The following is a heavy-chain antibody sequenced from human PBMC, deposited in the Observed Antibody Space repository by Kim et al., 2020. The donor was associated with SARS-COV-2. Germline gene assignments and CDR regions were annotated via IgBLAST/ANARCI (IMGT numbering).Heavy chain of an antibody. Sequence: GGSLRLSCSASGFTFSSYAMHWVRQAPGKGLEYVSAISSNGGSTYYADSVKGRFTISRDNSKNTLYLQMSSLRAEDTAVYYCVKEGRYSYGYWVTRYYYGMDVWGQGTTVTVSS. J-gene: IGHJ6*02. CDR3: VKEGRYSYGYWVTRYYYGMDV. D-gene: IGHD5-18*01. CDR1: GFTFSSYA. CDR2: ISSNGGST. V-gene: IGHV3-64D*06.